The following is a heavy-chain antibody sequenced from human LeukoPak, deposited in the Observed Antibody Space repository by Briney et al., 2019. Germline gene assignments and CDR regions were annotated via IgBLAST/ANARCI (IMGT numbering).Heavy chain of an antibody. CDR1: GDSVSSNSAT. V-gene: IGHV6-1*01. CDR3: ARSIQHFDY. J-gene: IGHJ4*02. Sequence: SQTLSLICGISGDSVSSNSATWDWIRQSPSRGLEWLGRTWYRSNWYNDSALSVRSRMTINPDTSKNQFSLHLHSVTPEDTAVYYCARSIQHFDYWGQGILVTVSS. D-gene: IGHD2-21*01. CDR2: TWYRSNWYN.